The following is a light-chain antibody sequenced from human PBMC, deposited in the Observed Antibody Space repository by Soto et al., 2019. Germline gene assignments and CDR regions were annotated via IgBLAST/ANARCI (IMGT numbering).Light chain of an antibody. CDR1: QAISTY. J-gene: IGKJ4*01. CDR2: ASS. Sequence: DIPMTQSPSSLSASVGDRVSITCRAGQAISTYLNWYQQKPGKAPSLLIYASSHLQTGVPSRFSGSGSGTDFTLTISSLQPEDFASYFCQQSYRTPITFCGGTKVEIK. CDR3: QQSYRTPIT. V-gene: IGKV1-39*01.